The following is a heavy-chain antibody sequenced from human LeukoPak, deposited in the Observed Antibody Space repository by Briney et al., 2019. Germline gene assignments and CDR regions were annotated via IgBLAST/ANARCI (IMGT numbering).Heavy chain of an antibody. D-gene: IGHD6-13*01. Sequence: GGSLRLSCAASGFTFSDYYMSWIRQAPGKGLEWLSYISKNGKTIYYADSVKGRFTISRDNAKKSVYLQMNSLRAEDTAVYYCANVATRIAAAYVETDYFDYWGQGTLVTVSS. CDR2: ISKNGKTI. CDR1: GFTFSDYY. CDR3: ANVATRIAAAYVETDYFDY. J-gene: IGHJ4*02. V-gene: IGHV3-11*01.